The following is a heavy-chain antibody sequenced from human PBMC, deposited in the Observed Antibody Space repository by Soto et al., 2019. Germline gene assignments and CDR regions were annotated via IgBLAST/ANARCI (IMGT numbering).Heavy chain of an antibody. J-gene: IGHJ6*02. CDR3: TTAPYSSGWYPRGYYYYGMDV. D-gene: IGHD6-19*01. CDR2: IKSKTDGGTT. Sequence: GGSLRLSCAASGFTFSNAWMNWVRQPPGKGLEGFGRIKSKTDGGTTDYAAPVKGRFTISRDDSKNTLYLQMNSLKTEDTAVYYCTTAPYSSGWYPRGYYYYGMDVWGQGTTVTVSS. CDR1: GFTFSNAW. V-gene: IGHV3-15*07.